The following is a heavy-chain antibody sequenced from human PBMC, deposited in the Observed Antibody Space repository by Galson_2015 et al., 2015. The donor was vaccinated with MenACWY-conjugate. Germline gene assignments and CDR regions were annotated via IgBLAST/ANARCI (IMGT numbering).Heavy chain of an antibody. CDR3: ECCVINAFDF. Sequence: SLRLSCAASGFTFSSYAMSWVRQAPGKGLEWVSIISGSGGTTYYADSVKGRFTISRDNSKDTLYLQMNSLRTEDTAVYYCECCVINAFDFWGQGTMVTVSS. V-gene: IGHV3-23*01. J-gene: IGHJ3*01. CDR2: ISGSGGTT. D-gene: IGHD2/OR15-2a*01. CDR1: GFTFSSYA.